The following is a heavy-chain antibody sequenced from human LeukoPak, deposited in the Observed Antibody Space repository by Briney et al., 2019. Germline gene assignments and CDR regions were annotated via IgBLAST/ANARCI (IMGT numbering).Heavy chain of an antibody. J-gene: IGHJ4*02. D-gene: IGHD6-19*01. CDR1: GGTFSSYA. Sequence: SVKVSCKASGGTFSSYAISWVRQAPGQGLEWMGRIIPILGIANYAQKFQDRVTITADKSTSTAYMELSSLRSEDTAVYYCARDQGYSSGWPIDYWGQGTLVTVSS. CDR3: ARDQGYSSGWPIDY. CDR2: IIPILGIA. V-gene: IGHV1-69*04.